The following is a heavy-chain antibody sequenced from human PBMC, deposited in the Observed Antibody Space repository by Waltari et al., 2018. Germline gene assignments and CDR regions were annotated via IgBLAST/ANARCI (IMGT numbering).Heavy chain of an antibody. Sequence: HLHYSFPLLFIPSYTLSLTCTVSGDSISTYYWSWIRQPPGKGLEWIGYIYYSGITKYNPSLKSRVSISVDTSKNQFSLRLTSVTAADTAVYYCARGKYYYDSSGYRTNWFDPWGQGTLVTVSS. CDR3: ARGKYYYDSSGYRTNWFDP. D-gene: IGHD3-22*01. V-gene: IGHV4-59*01. J-gene: IGHJ5*02. CDR2: IYYSGIT. CDR1: GDSISTYY.